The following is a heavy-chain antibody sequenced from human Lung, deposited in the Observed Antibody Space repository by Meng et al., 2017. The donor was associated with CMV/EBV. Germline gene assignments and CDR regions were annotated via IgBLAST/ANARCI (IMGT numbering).Heavy chain of an antibody. V-gene: IGHV3-15*01. J-gene: IGHJ4*02. CDR1: GFPFTNAW. CDR2: IKSKTDGGTT. Sequence: LSLTCAASGFPFTNAWMSWVRQAPGKGLEWVARIKSKTDGGTTDYAAPVKGRFAISRDDSKNTLYLQMNSLKTEDTALYYCTTDMHWGQGTLVTVSS. CDR3: TTDMH.